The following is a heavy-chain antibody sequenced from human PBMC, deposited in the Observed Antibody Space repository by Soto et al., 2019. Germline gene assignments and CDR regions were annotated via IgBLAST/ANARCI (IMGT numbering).Heavy chain of an antibody. J-gene: IGHJ4*02. CDR2: ISYSGST. D-gene: IGHD5-12*01. CDR3: ARGASRWLPYYFDY. Sequence: TLSLTCTVSGGSISNYYWSWIRQPPGKGLEWIGYISYSGSTSFNPSLKSRVTISVDTSKNQFSLKLSSVTAADTAVYYCARGASRWLPYYFDYWGQGTLVTVSS. V-gene: IGHV4-59*01. CDR1: GGSISNYY.